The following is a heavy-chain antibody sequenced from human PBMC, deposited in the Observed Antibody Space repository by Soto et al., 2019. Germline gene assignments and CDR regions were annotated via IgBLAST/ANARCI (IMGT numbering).Heavy chain of an antibody. Sequence: SETLSLTCTVSGGSINTYNLFWAWVRQPPGKGLEWIASIHYGGNAYYSPSLTTRATISRDTSKNRVSLELRSVTAADTAVYYFARVNVTLDLWGLGTLVTVSS. CDR2: IHYGGNA. J-gene: IGHJ4*02. D-gene: IGHD2-21*02. V-gene: IGHV4-39*01. CDR1: GGSINTYNLF. CDR3: ARVNVTLDL.